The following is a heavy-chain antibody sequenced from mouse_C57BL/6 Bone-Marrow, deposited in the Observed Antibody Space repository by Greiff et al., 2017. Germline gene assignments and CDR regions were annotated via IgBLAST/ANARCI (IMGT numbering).Heavy chain of an antibody. CDR1: GYTFTSYW. J-gene: IGHJ4*01. CDR3: ARPAYYSNLYAMDY. CDR2: IYPGSGST. Sequence: VQLQQPGAELVKPGASVKMSCKASGYTFTSYWITWVKQRPGQGLEWIGDIYPGSGSTNYNEKFKSKATLTVETSSSTAYMQLSSLTSEDSAVYYCARPAYYSNLYAMDYCGHGTSVTVSS. D-gene: IGHD2-5*01. V-gene: IGHV1-55*01.